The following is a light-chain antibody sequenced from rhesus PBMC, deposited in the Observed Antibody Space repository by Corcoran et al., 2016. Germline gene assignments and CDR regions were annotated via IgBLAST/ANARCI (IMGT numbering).Light chain of an antibody. Sequence: DIQMTQSPSSLSASVGDTVTITCRSRQGISSWLAWYQQKPGKAPKLRIYRASSLKSGAPSRVSGNGLRTNFTLPIRSLESEDFATYYCQQYRTRPFTFGPGTKLDIK. CDR1: QGISSW. CDR2: RAS. J-gene: IGKJ3*01. CDR3: QQYRTRPFT. V-gene: IGKV1-22*01.